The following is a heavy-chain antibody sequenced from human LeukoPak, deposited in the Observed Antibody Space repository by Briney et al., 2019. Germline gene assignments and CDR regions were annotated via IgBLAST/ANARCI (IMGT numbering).Heavy chain of an antibody. Sequence: SVKFSSKASAGTFSNYAISWVRQAPGQGLEWMGWIIPIIGTSNYAQKSQERLPITADESTSTAYLELRSLTSADTAVYYCAREVSGTYCDYWGQGSLVTVSS. J-gene: IGHJ4*02. CDR3: AREVSGTYCDY. CDR1: AGTFSNYA. D-gene: IGHD1-26*01. V-gene: IGHV1-69*01. CDR2: IIPIIGTS.